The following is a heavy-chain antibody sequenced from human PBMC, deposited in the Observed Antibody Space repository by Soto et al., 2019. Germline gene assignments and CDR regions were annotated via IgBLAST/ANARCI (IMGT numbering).Heavy chain of an antibody. V-gene: IGHV1-18*01. D-gene: IGHD4-17*01. CDR3: ARASSRLTTVTTQVDY. J-gene: IGHJ4*02. Sequence: ASVKVSCKASGYTFTSYGISWVRQAPGQGLEWMGWISAYNGNTNYAQKLQGRVTMTTDTSTSTAYMELRSLRSDDTAVYYCARASSRLTTVTTQVDYWGQGTLVTVSS. CDR1: GYTFTSYG. CDR2: ISAYNGNT.